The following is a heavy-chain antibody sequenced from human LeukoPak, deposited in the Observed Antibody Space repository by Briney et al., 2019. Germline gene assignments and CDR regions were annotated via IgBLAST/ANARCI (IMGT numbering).Heavy chain of an antibody. CDR1: GFTFSSYG. CDR3: AKDKARASVEMAPLDY. D-gene: IGHD5-24*01. J-gene: IGHJ4*02. Sequence: GGSLRLSCAASGFTFSSYGMHWVRQAPGKGLEWVAVIWYDGSNKYYADSVKGRFTISRDNAKNSLYLQMNSLRAEDTALYYCAKDKARASVEMAPLDYWGQGTLVTVSS. V-gene: IGHV3-33*03. CDR2: IWYDGSNK.